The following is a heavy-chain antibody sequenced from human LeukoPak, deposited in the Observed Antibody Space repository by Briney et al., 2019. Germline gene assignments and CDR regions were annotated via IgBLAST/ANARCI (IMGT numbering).Heavy chain of an antibody. D-gene: IGHD2-15*01. V-gene: IGHV4-39*07. CDR1: GGSISSSSYY. CDR2: IYYSGST. CDR3: AREYCSGGSCYGPPRFNWFDP. J-gene: IGHJ5*02. Sequence: PSETLSLTCTVSGGSISSSSYYWGWIRQPPGKGLEWIGSIYYSGSTYYNPSLKSRVTISVDTSKNQFSLKLSSVTAADTAVYYCAREYCSGGSCYGPPRFNWFDPWGQGTLVTVSS.